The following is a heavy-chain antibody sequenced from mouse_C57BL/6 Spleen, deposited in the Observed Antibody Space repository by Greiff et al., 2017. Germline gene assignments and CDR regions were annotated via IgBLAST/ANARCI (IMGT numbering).Heavy chain of an antibody. CDR2: ISYDGSN. V-gene: IGHV3-6*01. CDR1: GYSITSGYY. J-gene: IGHJ2*01. Sequence: EVQRVESGPGLVKPSQSLSLTCSVTGYSITSGYYWNWIRQFPGNKLEWMGYISYDGSNNYNPSLKNRISITRDTSKNQFFLKLNSVTTEDTATYHCARNRGDYWGQGTTLTVSS. D-gene: IGHD3-1*01. CDR3: ARNRGDY.